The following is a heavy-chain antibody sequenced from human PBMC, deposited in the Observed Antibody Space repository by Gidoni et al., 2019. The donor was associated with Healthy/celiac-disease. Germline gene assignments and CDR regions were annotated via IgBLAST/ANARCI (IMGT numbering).Heavy chain of an antibody. CDR1: GFTFSSYG. CDR2: IWYDGSNK. J-gene: IGHJ4*02. Sequence: QVQLVASGGGVVQLGRSLRLSCAASGFTFSSYGMHWVRQAPGKGLEWVAVIWYDGSNKYYADSVKGRFTISRDNSKNTLYLQMNSLRAEDTAVYYCARGYSSGWLDYWGQGTLVTVSS. V-gene: IGHV3-33*01. D-gene: IGHD6-19*01. CDR3: ARGYSSGWLDY.